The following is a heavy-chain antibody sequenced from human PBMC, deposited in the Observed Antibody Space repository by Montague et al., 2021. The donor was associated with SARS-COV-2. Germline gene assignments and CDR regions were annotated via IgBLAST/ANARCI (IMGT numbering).Heavy chain of an antibody. D-gene: IGHD3-22*01. Sequence: SLRLSCAVSGFNFNAHAMHWVRQAPGQGLEWVSTISGSGGGTFYADSLQGRFTISRDNGKNSLYLQMSSLRSEDTAFYYCAKDSGDFFDNSGNYYDYWGQGTLVTVSS. CDR1: GFNFNAHA. CDR3: AKDSGDFFDNSGNYYDY. CDR2: ISGSGGGT. J-gene: IGHJ4*02. V-gene: IGHV3-43*02.